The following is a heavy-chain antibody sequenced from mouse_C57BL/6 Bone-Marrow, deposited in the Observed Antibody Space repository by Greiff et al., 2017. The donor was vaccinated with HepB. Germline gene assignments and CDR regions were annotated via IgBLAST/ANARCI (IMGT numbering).Heavy chain of an antibody. D-gene: IGHD1-1*01. V-gene: IGHV10-1*01. CDR2: IRSKSNNYAT. CDR3: VEHPFTTEVEGAMDY. J-gene: IGHJ4*01. Sequence: EVQLVESGGGLVQPKGSLKLSCAASGFSFNTYAMNWVRQAPGKGLEWVARIRSKSNNYATYYADSVKDRFTISRDDSEGMLYLQMNNLKTEDTAMYYCVEHPFTTEVEGAMDYWGQGTSVTVSS. CDR1: GFSFNTYA.